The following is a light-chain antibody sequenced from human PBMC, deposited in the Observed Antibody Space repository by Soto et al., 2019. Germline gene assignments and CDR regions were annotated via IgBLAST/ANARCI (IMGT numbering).Light chain of an antibody. CDR1: QGISSY. Sequence: AIRMTQSPSSLSASTGDRVTITCRASQGISSYLAWYQQKPGKAPKLLIYAASTLQSEVPSRFSGSGSGTDFTLTISCLQSEDFATYYCQQYYSYPPGTFGGGTKVEIK. CDR2: AAS. CDR3: QQYYSYPPGT. V-gene: IGKV1-8*01. J-gene: IGKJ4*01.